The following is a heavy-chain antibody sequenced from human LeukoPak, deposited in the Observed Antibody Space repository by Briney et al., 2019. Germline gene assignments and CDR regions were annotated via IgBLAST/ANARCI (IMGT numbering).Heavy chain of an antibody. D-gene: IGHD5-18*01. CDR2: ISYDGSNK. CDR1: GFPFSSYG. V-gene: IGHV3-30*18. CDR3: AKERSYGPLFDY. J-gene: IGHJ4*02. Sequence: GALRLSFAAPGFPFSSYGMHWGRPAPGKGLGWVAVISYDGSNKYYADSVKGRFTISRDNSKNTLYLQMNSLRAEDTAVYYCAKERSYGPLFDYWGQGTLVTVSS.